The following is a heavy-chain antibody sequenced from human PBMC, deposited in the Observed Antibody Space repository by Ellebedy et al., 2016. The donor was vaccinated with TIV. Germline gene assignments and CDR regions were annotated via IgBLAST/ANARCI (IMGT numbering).Heavy chain of an antibody. J-gene: IGHJ6*02. CDR1: RFTFSSYA. CDR2: ISGTGVST. Sequence: GESLKISCAASRFTFSSYAMNWVRQAPGKGLEWVSAISGTGVSTYYADSVKGRLTISRDNSKNTVSLQMNSLRAEDTAIYYCAKGYKKWPYYGMDVWGQGTTVTVSS. CDR3: AKGYKKWPYYGMDV. V-gene: IGHV3-23*01. D-gene: IGHD1-14*01.